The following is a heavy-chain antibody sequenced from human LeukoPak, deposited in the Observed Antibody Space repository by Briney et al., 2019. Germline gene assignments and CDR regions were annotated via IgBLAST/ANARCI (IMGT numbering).Heavy chain of an antibody. D-gene: IGHD3-16*01. CDR2: IYRDGST. CDR3: ARDSGDSDYEPLDS. CDR1: GFSVSSTY. Sequence: GGSLRLSCAASGFSVSSTYMNWVRQAPGKGLEWVSIIYRDGSTYYADYMKGRFTISRDNSKNTLYLQMNSLRVEDTAMYYCARDSGDSDYEPLDSWGQGTLVIVSS. V-gene: IGHV3-53*01. J-gene: IGHJ4*02.